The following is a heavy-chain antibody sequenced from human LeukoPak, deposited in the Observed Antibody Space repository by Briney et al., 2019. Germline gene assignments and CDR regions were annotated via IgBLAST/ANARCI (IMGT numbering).Heavy chain of an antibody. D-gene: IGHD3-9*01. CDR3: ATQRVRYTLTGYYSYYFDY. J-gene: IGHJ4*02. Sequence: ASVKVSCKVSGYTLTELSMHWVRPAPGKGLEWMGGFDPEDGETIYAQKFQGRVTMTEDTSTDTAYMELSSLRSEDTAVYYCATQRVRYTLTGYYSYYFDYWGQGTLVTVSS. V-gene: IGHV1-24*01. CDR2: FDPEDGET. CDR1: GYTLTELS.